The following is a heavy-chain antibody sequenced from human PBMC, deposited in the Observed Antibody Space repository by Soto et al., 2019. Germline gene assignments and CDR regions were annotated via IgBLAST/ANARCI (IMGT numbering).Heavy chain of an antibody. CDR2: ISYDGSNK. J-gene: IGHJ3*02. Sequence: PGGSLRLSCAASGFTFSSYGMHWVRQAPGKGQEWVAVISYDGSNKYYADTVKGRLTISRDNSKNTLNLQMNSLRVEDTAVYFCFIVFGSGCDWLRVGDASDIWGQGTMVTVSS. CDR1: GFTFSSYG. D-gene: IGHD5-12*01. V-gene: IGHV3-30*03. CDR3: FIVFGSGCDWLRVGDASDI.